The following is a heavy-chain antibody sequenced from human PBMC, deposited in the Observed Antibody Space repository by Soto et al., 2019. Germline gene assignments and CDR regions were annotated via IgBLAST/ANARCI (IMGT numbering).Heavy chain of an antibody. CDR1: GFSFPDHH. Sequence: EVQLVESGGGSVQPGGSLRLACAASGFSFPDHHMHWGRPPTGKGLEWVSGLGAADDPYYIASVKGRFSVSRDNAQKSLYLQMNNLRVDDTAVYFCARAYLGRLPRRADYYYAMDVWGRGTTVTVSS. V-gene: IGHV3-13*05. CDR2: LGAADDP. J-gene: IGHJ6*02. CDR3: ARAYLGRLPRRADYYYAMDV. D-gene: IGHD1-26*01.